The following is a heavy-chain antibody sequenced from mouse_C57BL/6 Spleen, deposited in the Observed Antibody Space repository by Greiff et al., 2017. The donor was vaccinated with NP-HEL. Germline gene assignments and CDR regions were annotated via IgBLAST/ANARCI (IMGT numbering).Heavy chain of an antibody. CDR2: FYPGSGSI. J-gene: IGHJ4*01. V-gene: IGHV1-62-2*01. D-gene: IGHD1-1*01. CDR1: GYTFTEYT. Sequence: QVQLQQSGAELVKPGASVKLSCKASGYTFTEYTIHWVKQRSGQGLEWIGWFYPGSGSIKYNEKFKDKATLTADKSSSTVYMELSRLTSEDSAVYFGARHEEIEDYGSSYGAMDYWGQGTSVTVSS. CDR3: ARHEEIEDYGSSYGAMDY.